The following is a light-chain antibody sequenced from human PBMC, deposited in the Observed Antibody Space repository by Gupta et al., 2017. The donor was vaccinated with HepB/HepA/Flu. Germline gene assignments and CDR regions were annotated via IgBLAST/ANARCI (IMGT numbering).Light chain of an antibody. CDR1: QSVSSN. CDR3: QQYNNWPCT. Sequence: MTHSPATLSASPGARATLSCSASQSVSSNLAWYQQKPGQAPRLLIYGASTRATGIPARFSGSGSGTEFTLTISSLQSEDFAVYYCQQYNNWPCTFGQGTKVDIK. CDR2: GAS. V-gene: IGKV3-15*01. J-gene: IGKJ1*01.